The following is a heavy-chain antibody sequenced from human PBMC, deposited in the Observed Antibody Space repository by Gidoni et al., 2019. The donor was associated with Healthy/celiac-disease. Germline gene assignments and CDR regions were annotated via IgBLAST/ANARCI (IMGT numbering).Heavy chain of an antibody. J-gene: IGHJ4*02. Sequence: QVQLQESGPGLVKPSQTLSLNCIVSGGSISRGAYYWSWIRQHPGKGLEWIGYIYYSGSIYYNPSLKSRVTISVDTSKNQFSLKLRSVTAADTAVYYCARDEGRQWYYFDYWGQGTLVTVSS. V-gene: IGHV4-31*03. CDR2: IYYSGSI. D-gene: IGHD2-8*01. CDR1: GGSISRGAYY. CDR3: ARDEGRQWYYFDY.